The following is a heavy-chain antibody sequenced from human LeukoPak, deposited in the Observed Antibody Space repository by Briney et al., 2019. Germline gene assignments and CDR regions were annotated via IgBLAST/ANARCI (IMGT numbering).Heavy chain of an antibody. CDR3: AKDYRGYSSSWYWDY. CDR1: GFTFSSYA. V-gene: IGHV3-64D*09. D-gene: IGHD6-13*01. CDR2: ISSNGGST. J-gene: IGHJ4*02. Sequence: GGSLRLSCSASGFTFSSYAMHWVRQAPGKGLEYVSAISSNGGSTYYADSVKGRFTISRDNSKNTLYLQMSSLRAEDTAVYYCAKDYRGYSSSWYWDYWGQGTLVTVSS.